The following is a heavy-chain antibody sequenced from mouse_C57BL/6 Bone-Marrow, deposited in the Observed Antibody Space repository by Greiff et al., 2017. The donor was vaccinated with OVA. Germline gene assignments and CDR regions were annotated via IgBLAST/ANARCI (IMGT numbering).Heavy chain of an antibody. J-gene: IGHJ2*01. V-gene: IGHV3-6*01. CDR1: GYSITSGYY. CDR3: ARALFDY. Sequence: EVKLVESGPGLVKPSQSLSLTCSVTGYSITSGYYWNWIRQFPGNKLEWMGYISYDGSNNYNPSLKNRISITRDTSKNQFFLKLNSVTTEDTATYYCARALFDYWGQGTTRTVSS. CDR2: ISYDGSN.